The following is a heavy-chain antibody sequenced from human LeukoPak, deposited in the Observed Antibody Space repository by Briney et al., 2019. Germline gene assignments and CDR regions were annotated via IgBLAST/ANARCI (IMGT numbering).Heavy chain of an antibody. D-gene: IGHD3-3*01. CDR1: GYTFTSYY. Sequence: ASVKVSCKASGYTFTSYYMHWVRQAPGQGLEWMGIINPSGGSTSYAQKFQGRVTMTRDTSTSTVYMELSSLRSEDTAVYYCAREPITIFGVVDGGDAFDIWGQGTMVTVSS. V-gene: IGHV1-46*01. CDR2: INPSGGST. CDR3: AREPITIFGVVDGGDAFDI. J-gene: IGHJ3*02.